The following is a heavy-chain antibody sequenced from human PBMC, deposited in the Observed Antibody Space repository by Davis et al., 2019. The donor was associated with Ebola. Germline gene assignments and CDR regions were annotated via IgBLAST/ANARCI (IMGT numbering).Heavy chain of an antibody. V-gene: IGHV3-30*18. CDR3: AKALERGRYYYGMDV. Sequence: GESLKISCAASGFTFSSYGMHWVRQAPGKGLEWVAVISYDGSNKYYADSVKGRFTISRDNSKNTLYMQMNSLRAEDTAVYYCAKALERGRYYYGMDVWGKGTTVTVSS. CDR2: ISYDGSNK. D-gene: IGHD3-16*01. CDR1: GFTFSSYG. J-gene: IGHJ6*04.